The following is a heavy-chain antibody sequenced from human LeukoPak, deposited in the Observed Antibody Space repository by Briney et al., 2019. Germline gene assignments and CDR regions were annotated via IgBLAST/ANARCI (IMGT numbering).Heavy chain of an antibody. Sequence: GGSLRLSCAASGFTFDDYAMHWVRQAPGKGLEWVSGISWNSGSIGYADSVKGRFTISRDNAKNSLYLQMNSLKASDTAMYYCARLNLVVVPAATGDYYYYYYMDVWGKGTTVTVSS. CDR1: GFTFDDYA. CDR3: ARLNLVVVPAATGDYYYYYYMDV. V-gene: IGHV3-9*01. J-gene: IGHJ6*03. D-gene: IGHD2-2*01. CDR2: ISWNSGSI.